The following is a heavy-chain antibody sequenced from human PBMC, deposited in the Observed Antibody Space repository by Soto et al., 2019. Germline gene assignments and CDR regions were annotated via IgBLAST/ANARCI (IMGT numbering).Heavy chain of an antibody. CDR3: TADQAEQLVPLDY. J-gene: IGHJ4*02. CDR1: GFAFSNAW. CDR2: IKSKTDGGTT. Sequence: EVQLVESGGGLVKPGGSLRLSCAASGFAFSNAWMSWVRQAPGKGLEWVGRIKSKTDGGTTDYAAPVKGRFTISRDNSKHTRYLQMNSLKTEDTAVYYCTADQAEQLVPLDYWGKGTLVTVAA. D-gene: IGHD6-13*01. V-gene: IGHV3-15*01.